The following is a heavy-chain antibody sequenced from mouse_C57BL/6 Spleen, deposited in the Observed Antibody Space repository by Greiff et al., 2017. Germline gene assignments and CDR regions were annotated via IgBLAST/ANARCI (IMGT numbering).Heavy chain of an antibody. CDR3: AKEGTGTIWYFDV. Sequence: QVQLQQPGAELVKPGASVKLSCKASGYTFTSYWMHWVKQRPGQGLEWIGWIYPGSGNTKYNEKFKGKATLTADTSSSTAYMQLSSLTSEDSAVYYCAKEGTGTIWYFDVWGTGTTVTVSS. V-gene: IGHV1-66*01. CDR2: IYPGSGNT. D-gene: IGHD4-1*01. J-gene: IGHJ1*03. CDR1: GYTFTSYW.